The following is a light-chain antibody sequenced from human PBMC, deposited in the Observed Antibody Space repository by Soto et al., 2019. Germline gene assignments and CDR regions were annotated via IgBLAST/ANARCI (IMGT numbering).Light chain of an antibody. V-gene: IGLV2-14*03. CDR1: SSDVGGYNY. CDR3: SSYTSSSTLYV. Sequence: QSVLTQPASVSGSPGRWITISCTGTSSDVGGYNYVSWYQQHPGKATKLMIYDVSNRPSGVSNRFSGSKSGNTASLTISGLQAEDEADYYCSSYTSSSTLYVFGTGTKVTVL. J-gene: IGLJ1*01. CDR2: DVS.